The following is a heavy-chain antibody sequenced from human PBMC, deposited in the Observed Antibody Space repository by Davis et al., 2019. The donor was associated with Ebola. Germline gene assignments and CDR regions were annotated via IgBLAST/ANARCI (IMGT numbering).Heavy chain of an antibody. CDR3: AREVRWYSTPLEAAFDI. V-gene: IGHV3-48*04. Sequence: GESLKISCAASRFTFSSYSMNWVRQAPGKGLEWVSYISTTSNTIYYADSVRGRFTVSRDNAKNSLYLQMNSLRAEDTAVYYCAREVRWYSTPLEAAFDIWGQGTMVTVSS. J-gene: IGHJ3*02. CDR2: ISTTSNTI. D-gene: IGHD6-13*01. CDR1: RFTFSSYS.